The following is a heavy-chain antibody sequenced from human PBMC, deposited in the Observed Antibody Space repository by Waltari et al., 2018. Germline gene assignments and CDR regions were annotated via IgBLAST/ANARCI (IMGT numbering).Heavy chain of an antibody. CDR3: AKSRGFEY. CDR2: INYDGRQK. Sequence: EVQLVESGGGLVQPGGSLRLSCGASGFMFSRYWMSWVRQTPGKGLEWVANINYDGRQKYYVDSVKGRFTISRDNAKSSVYLQMNSLRVEDTAVYYCAKSRGFEYWGQGTLITVSS. CDR1: GFMFSRYW. V-gene: IGHV3-7*01. D-gene: IGHD2-2*01. J-gene: IGHJ4*02.